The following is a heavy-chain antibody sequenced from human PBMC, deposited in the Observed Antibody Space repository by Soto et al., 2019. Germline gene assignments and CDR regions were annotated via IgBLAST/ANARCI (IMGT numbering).Heavy chain of an antibody. CDR2: IYYSGST. CDR3: ARHGVHGAKIDY. J-gene: IGHJ4*02. CDR1: GGSISSSLYY. V-gene: IGHV4-39*01. Sequence: SETLSLTCTVSGGSISSSLYYWGWIRQPPGKGLEWIGYIYYSGSTYYNPSLKSRVTTSVDRSKNQFSLKLSAVTAADTAVYYCARHGVHGAKIDYWGQGTLVTVSS. D-gene: IGHD2-8*01.